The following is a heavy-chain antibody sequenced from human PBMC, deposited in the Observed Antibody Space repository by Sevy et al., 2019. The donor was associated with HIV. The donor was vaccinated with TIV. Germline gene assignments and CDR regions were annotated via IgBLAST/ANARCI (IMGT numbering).Heavy chain of an antibody. J-gene: IGHJ6*02. CDR2: IYTSGST. CDR3: ARDRYYYYGMDV. V-gene: IGHV4-61*02. CDR1: GGSISSGSYY. Sequence: SETLSLTCTVSGGSISSGSYYWSWIRQPAGKGLEWIGRIYTSGSTNYNPSLKSRVTMSVDTSKNQFSLKLSSVTAADTAVYYCARDRYYYYGMDVWGLGTTVTVSS.